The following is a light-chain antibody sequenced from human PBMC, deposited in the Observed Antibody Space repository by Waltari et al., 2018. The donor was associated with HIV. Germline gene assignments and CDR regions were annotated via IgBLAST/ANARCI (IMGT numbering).Light chain of an antibody. V-gene: IGLV2-23*02. Sequence: QSALTQPASVSGSTGQSLTISCTGTSSDVGGYNLVSWYQQHPGKAPKLMIYEVSKRPSGVSNRFSGSKSGNTASLTISGLQAEDEADYYCCAYAGSTTYVIFGGGTKLTVL. CDR1: SSDVGGYNL. J-gene: IGLJ2*01. CDR3: CAYAGSTTYVI. CDR2: EVS.